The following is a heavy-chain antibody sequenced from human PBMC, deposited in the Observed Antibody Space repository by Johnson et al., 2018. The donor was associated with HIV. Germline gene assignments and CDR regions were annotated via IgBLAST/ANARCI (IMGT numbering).Heavy chain of an antibody. D-gene: IGHD6-13*01. J-gene: IGHJ3*02. CDR1: GFTFSSYW. CDR2: IKQDGSEK. CDR3: ASSNVVGYSNYPDAFDI. Sequence: EVQLVESGGGLVQPGGSLRLSCAASGFTFSSYWMSWVRQAPGQGLEWVANIKQDGSEKYYVDSVKGRFTISRDNAKNSLYLQMNSLRAEDTAVYYCASSNVVGYSNYPDAFDIWGQGTMVTVSS. V-gene: IGHV3-7*05.